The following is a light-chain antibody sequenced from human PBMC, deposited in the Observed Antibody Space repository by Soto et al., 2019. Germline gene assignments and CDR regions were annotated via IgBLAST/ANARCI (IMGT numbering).Light chain of an antibody. Sequence: QSALTQPASVSGSPGQSITISCTGTSSDVGNNNYVSWYQQNPGKAPKVMICDVTNRPSGVSNRFSGSKSGDTASLTISGLQAEDEADYYCSSLTGSSYVFGTGTKVTVL. CDR2: DVT. CDR1: SSDVGNNNY. CDR3: SSLTGSSYV. V-gene: IGLV2-14*01. J-gene: IGLJ1*01.